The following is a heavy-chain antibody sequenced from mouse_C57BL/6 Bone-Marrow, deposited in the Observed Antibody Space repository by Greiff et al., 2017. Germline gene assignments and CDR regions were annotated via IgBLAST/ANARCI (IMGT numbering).Heavy chain of an antibody. Sequence: QVQLQQPGAELVKPGASVKLSCKASGYTFTSYWMQWVNQRPGQGLEWIGEIDPSDSYTNYNQKFKGKATLTVDTSSSTAYMQLSSLTSEDSAVYYCARYLGHYWGQGTLVTVSA. J-gene: IGHJ3*01. CDR2: IDPSDSYT. CDR1: GYTFTSYW. V-gene: IGHV1-50*01. D-gene: IGHD4-1*01. CDR3: ARYLGHY.